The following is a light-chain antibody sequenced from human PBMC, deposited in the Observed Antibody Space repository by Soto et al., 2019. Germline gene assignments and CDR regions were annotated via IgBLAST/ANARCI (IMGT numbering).Light chain of an antibody. Sequence: QSALTQPPSASGTPGQRVTISCSGSSSNIGNNPVNWYQQLPGTAPKLLIYSNSQRPSGVPDRFSGSKSGTSASLAISGLQSEDEADYYCAAWDDSLNAYVIFGGGTKLTVL. CDR1: SSNIGNNP. V-gene: IGLV1-44*01. J-gene: IGLJ2*01. CDR2: SNS. CDR3: AAWDDSLNAYVI.